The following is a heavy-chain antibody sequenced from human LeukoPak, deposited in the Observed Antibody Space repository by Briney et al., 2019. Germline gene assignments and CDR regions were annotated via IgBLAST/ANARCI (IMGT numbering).Heavy chain of an antibody. Sequence: PGGSLRLSCAASGFTFSNAWMSWVRQAPGKGLEWVGRIKSKTDGGTTDYAAPVKGRFTISRDDSKNTLYLQMNSLKTEDTAVYYCTTEMVIVVVVAATNAFDIWGQGTMVTVSS. D-gene: IGHD2-15*01. CDR2: IKSKTDGGTT. J-gene: IGHJ3*02. V-gene: IGHV3-15*01. CDR3: TTEMVIVVVVAATNAFDI. CDR1: GFTFSNAW.